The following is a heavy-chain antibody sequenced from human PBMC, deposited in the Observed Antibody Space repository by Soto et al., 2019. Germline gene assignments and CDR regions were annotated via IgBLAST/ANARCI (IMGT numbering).Heavy chain of an antibody. V-gene: IGHV5-51*01. CDR2: IYPGDSDT. D-gene: IGHD3-9*01. J-gene: IGHJ6*02. CDR1: GYSFTSYW. Sequence: GESLKISCKGSGYSFTSYWIGWVRQMPGKGLEWMGIIYPGDSDTRYSPSFQGQVTISADKSISTAYLQWSSLKASDTAMYYCARHILTGYPKPYYYGMDVWGQGTTVTVSS. CDR3: ARHILTGYPKPYYYGMDV.